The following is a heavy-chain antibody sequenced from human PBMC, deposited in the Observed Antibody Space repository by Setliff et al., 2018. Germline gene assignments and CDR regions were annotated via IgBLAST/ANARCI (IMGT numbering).Heavy chain of an antibody. CDR1: GYSFTSYW. J-gene: IGHJ3*02. CDR2: IYPGDSDT. CDR3: ARQAVAGSDAFDI. V-gene: IGHV5-51*01. Sequence: GESLTISCKGSGYSFTSYWIGWVRQMPGKGLEWMGIIYPGDSDTRYSPSFQGQVTISADKSTSTAYLQWSSLKASDTAMYYCARQAVAGSDAFDIWGQGTMGPSPQ. D-gene: IGHD6-19*01.